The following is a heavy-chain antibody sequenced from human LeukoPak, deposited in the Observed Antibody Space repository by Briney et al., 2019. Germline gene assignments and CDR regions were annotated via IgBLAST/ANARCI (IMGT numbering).Heavy chain of an antibody. Sequence: ASVTVSFKASGYTFTGYYMHWVRQAPGQGLEWMGWINPNSGGTNYAQKFQSRVTMTRDTSISTAYMELSRLRSDDTAVYYCARGGLLLWVGESNDYWGQGTLVTVSS. V-gene: IGHV1-2*02. J-gene: IGHJ4*02. CDR2: INPNSGGT. D-gene: IGHD3-10*01. CDR3: ARGGLLLWVGESNDY. CDR1: GYTFTGYY.